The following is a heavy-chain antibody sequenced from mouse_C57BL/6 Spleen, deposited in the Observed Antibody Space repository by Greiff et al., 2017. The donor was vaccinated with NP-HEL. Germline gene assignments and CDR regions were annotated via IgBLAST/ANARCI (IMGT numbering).Heavy chain of an antibody. J-gene: IGHJ2*01. Sequence: QVQLKQPGAELVKPGASVKLSCKASGYTFTSYWMHWVKQRPGQGLEWIGMIHPNSGSTNYNEKFKSKATLTVGKSYSTAYMQLISLTSEDSAVYYCARRDYGSSYVYYFDYWGQGTTLTVSS. D-gene: IGHD1-1*01. CDR2: IHPNSGST. CDR3: ARRDYGSSYVYYFDY. V-gene: IGHV1-64*01. CDR1: GYTFTSYW.